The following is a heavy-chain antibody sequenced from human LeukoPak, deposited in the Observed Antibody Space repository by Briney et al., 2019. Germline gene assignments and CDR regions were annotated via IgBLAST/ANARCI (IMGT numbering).Heavy chain of an antibody. CDR2: ISSSSSTI. V-gene: IGHV3-48*01. D-gene: IGHD3-22*01. CDR1: GFTFSSYS. CDR3: ARDRHRYSYDTGGYPPY. Sequence: GGSLRLSCAASGFTFSSYSMIWVRQAPGRGLEWVSYISSSSSTIYYADSVKGRFTISRDNAKNSLYLQMNSLRAEDTAVYYCARDRHRYSYDTGGYPPYWGQGTLVTVSS. J-gene: IGHJ4*02.